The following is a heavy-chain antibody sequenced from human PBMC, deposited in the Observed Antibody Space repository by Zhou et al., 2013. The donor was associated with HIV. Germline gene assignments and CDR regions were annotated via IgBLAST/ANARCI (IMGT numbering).Heavy chain of an antibody. CDR1: GGTFSSYA. J-gene: IGHJ6*03. CDR3: ASRGVPAAPTGYYYYVHGR. Sequence: QVQLVQSGAEVKKPGSSVKVSCKASGGTFSSYAISWVRQAPGQGLEWMGGIIPIFGTANYAQKFQGRVTITTDESTSTAYMELSSLRSEDTAVYYCASRGVPAAPTGYYYYVHGRLGQRDHGSPSP. CDR2: IIPIFGTA. D-gene: IGHD2-2*01. V-gene: IGHV1-69*05.